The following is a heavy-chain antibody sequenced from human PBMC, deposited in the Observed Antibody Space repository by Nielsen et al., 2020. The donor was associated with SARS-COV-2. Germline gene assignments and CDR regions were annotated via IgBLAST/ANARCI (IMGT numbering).Heavy chain of an antibody. CDR3: ARPQEQWLPPGDFDL. V-gene: IGHV3-7*01. J-gene: IGHJ3*01. CDR2: IKQDGSEK. Sequence: GESLKISCAASGFTFSSYWMSWVRQAPGKGLEWVANIKQDGSEKYYVDSVKGRFTISRDNAKNSLYLQMNSLRAEDTAVYYCARPQEQWLPPGDFDLWGQGTMVTVSS. D-gene: IGHD6-19*01. CDR1: GFTFSSYW.